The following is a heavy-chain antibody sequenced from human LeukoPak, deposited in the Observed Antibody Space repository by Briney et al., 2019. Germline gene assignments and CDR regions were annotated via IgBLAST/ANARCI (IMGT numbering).Heavy chain of an antibody. J-gene: IGHJ4*02. Sequence: KSGGSLRLSCAASGFTFSSYSMNWVRQAPGKGLEWIGEINHSGSTNYNPSLKSRVTISVDTSKNQFSLKLSSVTAADTAVYYCARIRYCSGGSCYSGFFDYWGQGTLVTVSS. D-gene: IGHD2-15*01. CDR3: ARIRYCSGGSCYSGFFDY. V-gene: IGHV4-34*01. CDR2: INHSGST. CDR1: GFTFSSYS.